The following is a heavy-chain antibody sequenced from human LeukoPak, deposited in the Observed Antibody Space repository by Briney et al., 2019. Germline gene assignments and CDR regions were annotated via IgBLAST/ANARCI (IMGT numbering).Heavy chain of an antibody. CDR2: ISGSGGST. Sequence: GGSLRLSCAASGFTFSSYAMSWVRQAPGKGLEWVSAISGSGGSTYYAGSVKGGFTVSRDNSKNTLYLQMNSVRAEDTAVYYCAKDRADFWSGRDAFDIWGQGTMVTVSS. J-gene: IGHJ3*02. D-gene: IGHD3-3*01. V-gene: IGHV3-23*01. CDR3: AKDRADFWSGRDAFDI. CDR1: GFTFSSYA.